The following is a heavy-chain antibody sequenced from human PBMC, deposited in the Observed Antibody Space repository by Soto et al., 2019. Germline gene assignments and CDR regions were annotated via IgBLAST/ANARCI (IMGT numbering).Heavy chain of an antibody. CDR2: INGDGSAA. Sequence: ELQLVESGGGLVQPGESLRLSCAATGFTFSSYWMHWVRQAPGKGLVWVSRINGDGSAASYADSVKGRITVSRDNAKNTLYLQVSSLRVEDTAVYYCVREDYCGGDCPGPPGHWGQGTLVTVSS. V-gene: IGHV3-74*01. CDR3: VREDYCGGDCPGPPGH. CDR1: GFTFSSYW. J-gene: IGHJ4*02. D-gene: IGHD2-21*02.